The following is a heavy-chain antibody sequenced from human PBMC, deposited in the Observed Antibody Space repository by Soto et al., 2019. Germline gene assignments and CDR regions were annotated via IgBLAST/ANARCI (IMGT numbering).Heavy chain of an antibody. CDR2: IRSKAYGGTT. J-gene: IGHJ4*02. CDR3: TRVGDTIFGVVIPYYFDY. V-gene: IGHV3-49*03. CDR1: GFTFGDYA. Sequence: LRLSCTASGFTFGDYAMSWFRQAPGKGLEWVGFIRSKAYGGTTEYAASVKGRFTISRDDSKSIAYLQMNSLKTEDTAVYYCTRVGDTIFGVVIPYYFDYWGQGTLVTVSS. D-gene: IGHD3-3*01.